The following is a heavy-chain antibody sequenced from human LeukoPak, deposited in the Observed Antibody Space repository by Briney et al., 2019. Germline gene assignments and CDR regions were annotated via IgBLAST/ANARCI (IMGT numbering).Heavy chain of an antibody. CDR3: ARGEGSGSYYSYFDY. V-gene: IGHV4-59*01. CDR2: IYYSGST. J-gene: IGHJ4*02. Sequence: SETLSLTCTVSGGSISSYYWSWIRQPPGKGLEWMGYIYYSGSTNYNPSLKSRVTISVDTSKNQYSLKLSSVTAADTAVYYCARGEGSGSYYSYFDYWGQGTLVTVSS. D-gene: IGHD1-26*01. CDR1: GGSISSYY.